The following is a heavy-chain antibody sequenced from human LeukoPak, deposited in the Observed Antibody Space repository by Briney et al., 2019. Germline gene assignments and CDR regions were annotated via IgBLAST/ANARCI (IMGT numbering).Heavy chain of an antibody. CDR3: ARYGFSSVWQGGWHAFDI. J-gene: IGHJ3*02. CDR2: IHPTVGDT. Sequence: ASVKVSCKASGYTFTGYYLHWVRQAPGQGLEWMGIIHPTVGDTTYAQKFQGRVTMTRDMPTGTVYMDLSSLRSEDTAVYYCARYGFSSVWQGGWHAFDIWGQGTTVTVSS. V-gene: IGHV1-46*01. D-gene: IGHD6-25*01. CDR1: GYTFTGYY.